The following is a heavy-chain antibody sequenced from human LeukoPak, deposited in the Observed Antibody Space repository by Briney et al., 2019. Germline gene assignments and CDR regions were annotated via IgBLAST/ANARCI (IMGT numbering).Heavy chain of an antibody. J-gene: IGHJ4*02. CDR3: ARGYCSGGSCYYYFDY. D-gene: IGHD2-15*01. CDR1: GYTFTGYY. CDR2: INPNSGGT. Sequence: ASVKVCCKASGYTFTGYYMHWVRQAPGQGLEWMGWINPNSGGTNYAQKFQGRVTMTRDTSISTAYMELSRLRSDDTAVYYCARGYCSGGSCYYYFDYWGQGTLVTVSS. V-gene: IGHV1-2*02.